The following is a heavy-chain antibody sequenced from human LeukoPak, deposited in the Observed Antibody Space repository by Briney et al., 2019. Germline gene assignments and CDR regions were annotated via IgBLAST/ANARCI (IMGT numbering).Heavy chain of an antibody. V-gene: IGHV3-23*01. D-gene: IGHD5-18*01. CDR2: ISGSGGST. CDR3: AKVMWIQQNGGDFDY. CDR1: GFTFSSYA. J-gene: IGHJ4*02. Sequence: GGSLRLSCAASGFTFSSYAMSWIRQAPGKGLEWVSAISGSGGSTYYADSVKGRFTISRDNSKNTLYLQMNSLRAEDTAVYYCAKVMWIQQNGGDFDYWGQGTLVTVSS.